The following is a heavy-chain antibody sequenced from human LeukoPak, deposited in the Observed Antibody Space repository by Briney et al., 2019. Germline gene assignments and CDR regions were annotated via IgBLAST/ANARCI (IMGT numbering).Heavy chain of an antibody. Sequence: ASVKVSCKASGYTFTSYPLNWVRQAPGQGLEWMGWINTNTGNPTYAQGFTGRFVFSLDTSVSTAYLQISSLKAEDTAVYYCARGRPVYDFWSGYSLGYWGQGTLVTVSS. V-gene: IGHV7-4-1*02. CDR3: ARGRPVYDFWSGYSLGY. D-gene: IGHD3-3*01. CDR1: GYTFTSYP. J-gene: IGHJ4*02. CDR2: INTNTGNP.